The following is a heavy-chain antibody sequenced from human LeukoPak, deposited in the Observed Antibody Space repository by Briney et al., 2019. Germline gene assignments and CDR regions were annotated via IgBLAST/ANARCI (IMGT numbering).Heavy chain of an antibody. CDR1: GGSFSGYY. V-gene: IGHV4-34*01. CDR3: ARGRYSSGWYADYFDY. J-gene: IGHJ4*02. D-gene: IGHD6-19*01. Sequence: SETLSLTCAVYGGSFSGYYWSWIRQPPGKGLEWIGEINHSGSTNYNPSLKSRGTISVDTSKNQFSLKLSSVTAADTAVYYCARGRYSSGWYADYFDYWGQGTLATVSS. CDR2: INHSGST.